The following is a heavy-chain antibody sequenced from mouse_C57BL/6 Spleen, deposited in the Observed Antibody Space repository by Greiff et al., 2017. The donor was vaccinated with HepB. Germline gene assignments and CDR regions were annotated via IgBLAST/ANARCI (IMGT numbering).Heavy chain of an antibody. D-gene: IGHD4-1*01. CDR2: IYPGDGDT. V-gene: IGHV1-82*01. CDR3: ARCRLTGTATYFDY. J-gene: IGHJ2*01. Sequence: VKLQESGPELVKPGASVKISCKASGYAFSSSWMNWVKQRPGKGLEWIGRIYPGDGDTNYNGKFKGKATLTADKSSSTAYMQLSSLTSEDSAVYFCARCRLTGTATYFDYWGEGTTLTVSS. CDR1: GYAFSSSW.